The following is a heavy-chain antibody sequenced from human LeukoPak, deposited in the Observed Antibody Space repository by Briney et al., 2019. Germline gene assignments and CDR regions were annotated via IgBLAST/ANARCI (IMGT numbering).Heavy chain of an antibody. D-gene: IGHD4-17*01. V-gene: IGHV4-30-4*08. CDR3: ARGDYGDYDWFDP. Sequence: SETLSLTCTVSGGSISSSSYYWGWIRQPPGKGLEWIGYIYYSGSTYYNPSLKSRVTISVDTSKNQFSLKLSSVTAADTAVYYCARGDYGDYDWFDPWGQGTLVTVSS. CDR2: IYYSGST. J-gene: IGHJ5*02. CDR1: GGSISSSSYY.